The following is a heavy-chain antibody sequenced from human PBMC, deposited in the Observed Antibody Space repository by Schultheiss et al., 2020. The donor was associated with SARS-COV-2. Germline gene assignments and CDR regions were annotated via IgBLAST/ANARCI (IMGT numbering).Heavy chain of an antibody. CDR1: GFTFSSYA. D-gene: IGHD3-9*01. Sequence: GGSLRLSCAASGFTFSSYAMSWVRQAPGKGLEWVSAISGSGGSTYYADSVKGRFTISRDNSKNTLYLQMNSLRAEDTAVYYCAKDLHYDIYNGKDYWGQGTTVTVSS. CDR3: AKDLHYDIYNGKDY. CDR2: ISGSGGST. V-gene: IGHV3-23*01. J-gene: IGHJ4*02.